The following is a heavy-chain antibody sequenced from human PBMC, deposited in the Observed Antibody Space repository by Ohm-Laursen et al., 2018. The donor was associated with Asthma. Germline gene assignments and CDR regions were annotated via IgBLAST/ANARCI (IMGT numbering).Heavy chain of an antibody. Sequence: SLRLSCTASGFTFSSYGMHWVRQAPGKGLEWVAVISYDGSNKYYADSVKGRFTISRDNSKNTLYLQMNSLRAEDTAVYYCAKSGVVVPAANGHFDYWGQGTLVTVSS. J-gene: IGHJ4*02. V-gene: IGHV3-30*18. D-gene: IGHD2-2*01. CDR3: AKSGVVVPAANGHFDY. CDR1: GFTFSSYG. CDR2: ISYDGSNK.